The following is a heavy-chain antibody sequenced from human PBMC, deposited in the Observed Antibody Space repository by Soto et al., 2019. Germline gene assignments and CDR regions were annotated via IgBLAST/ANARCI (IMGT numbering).Heavy chain of an antibody. CDR2: ISYDGSNK. CDR3: AKAFRNYYDSSGYLGDYGHYFDY. D-gene: IGHD3-22*01. J-gene: IGHJ4*02. CDR1: GFTFSSYG. V-gene: IGHV3-30*18. Sequence: LRLSCAASGFTFSSYGMHWVRQAPGKGLEWVAVISYDGSNKYYADSVKGRFTISRDNSKNTLYLQMNSLRAEDTAVYYCAKAFRNYYDSSGYLGDYGHYFDYWGQGTLVTVSS.